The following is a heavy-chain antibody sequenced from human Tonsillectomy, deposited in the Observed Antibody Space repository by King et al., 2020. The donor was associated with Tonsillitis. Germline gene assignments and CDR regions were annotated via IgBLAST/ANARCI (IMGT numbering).Heavy chain of an antibody. CDR3: AKDGVGYCSDGTCFSYYGMDV. CDR1: GFTFSSYG. Sequence: VQLVESGGGVVQPGRSLRLSCAASGFTFSSYGMHWVRQAPGKGLEWVAIISYDGSNKYYADSVKGRFTISRDNSKNTLYLQMNSLRAEDTAVYYCAKDGVGYCSDGTCFSYYGMDVWGQGTTVTVSS. CDR2: ISYDGSNK. D-gene: IGHD2-15*01. J-gene: IGHJ6*02. V-gene: IGHV3-30*18.